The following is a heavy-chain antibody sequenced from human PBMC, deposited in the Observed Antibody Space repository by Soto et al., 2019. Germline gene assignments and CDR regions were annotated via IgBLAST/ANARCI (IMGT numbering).Heavy chain of an antibody. CDR3: ASRQSTAMLNYSYYYGMAV. V-gene: IGHV4-34*01. D-gene: IGHD5-18*01. CDR2: INHSGST. CDR1: GGSFSGYY. Sequence: QVQLQQWGAGLLKPSETLSLTCAVYGGSFSGYYWSWIRQPPGKRLEWIGGINHSGSTNYNPSLKSRVTISVDTSKNQFSLKLSSVTAADTAVYYCASRQSTAMLNYSYYYGMAVWGQGTTVTVSS. J-gene: IGHJ6*02.